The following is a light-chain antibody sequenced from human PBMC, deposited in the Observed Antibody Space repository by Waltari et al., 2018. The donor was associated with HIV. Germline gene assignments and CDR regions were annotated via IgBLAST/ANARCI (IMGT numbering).Light chain of an antibody. CDR3: CSYAGTYTWV. V-gene: IGLV2-11*01. CDR1: SSAVGGYNY. CDR2: DVS. J-gene: IGLJ3*02. Sequence: QSALTQPRPVSGSPGQPVTISCTGTSSAVGGYNYVSWYHTHQGTAPKLMIYDVSNRPSGVPHRFSGSKSGNTASLTISGLQAEEEADYYCCSYAGTYTWVFGGGTKLTVL.